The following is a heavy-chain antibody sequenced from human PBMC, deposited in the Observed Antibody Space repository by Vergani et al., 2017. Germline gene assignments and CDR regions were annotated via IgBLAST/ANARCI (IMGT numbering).Heavy chain of an antibody. CDR2: ITASNGNT. CDR3: AREQWLPIDYFDY. J-gene: IGHJ4*02. V-gene: IGHV1-18*04. D-gene: IGHD6-19*01. Sequence: QVRLLHPGPEVKKPGPSLRFSCKAPGYTFTSYGISWVRQAPGQGLEWMGWITASNGNTNYEQKLQGRVTMTTDTSTSTAYMELRSLRSDDTAVYYCAREQWLPIDYFDYWGQGTLVTVSS. CDR1: GYTFTSYG.